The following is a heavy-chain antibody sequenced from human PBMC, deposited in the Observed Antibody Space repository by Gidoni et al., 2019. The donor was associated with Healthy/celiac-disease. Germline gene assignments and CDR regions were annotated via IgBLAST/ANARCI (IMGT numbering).Heavy chain of an antibody. D-gene: IGHD2-2*01. J-gene: IGHJ6*02. CDR2: IGTAGDT. CDR3: ARAYLAYCSSTSCRPTYGMDV. V-gene: IGHV3-13*01. Sequence: EVQLVESGGGLVQPGGSLGLSCADSGCTFSSYDMHWVRQATGKGLEWVSAIGTAGDTYYPGSVKGLFTISRENAKNSLYLQMNSLRAGDTAVYYCARAYLAYCSSTSCRPTYGMDVWGQGTTVTVSS. CDR1: GCTFSSYD.